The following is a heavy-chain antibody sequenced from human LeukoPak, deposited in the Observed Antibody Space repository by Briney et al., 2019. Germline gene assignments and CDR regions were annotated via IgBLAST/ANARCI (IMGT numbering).Heavy chain of an antibody. D-gene: IGHD6-19*01. V-gene: IGHV4-39*01. Sequence: SETLSHTCTVSGGSISSSSYYWGWIRQPPGKGLEWIGSMYYSGSTYYNPSLKSRVTISVDTSKNQFSLKLGSVTAADTAVYYSAKIGAVAGTYFQLWGKGTLVTVSS. CDR1: GGSISSSSYY. J-gene: IGHJ1*01. CDR2: MYYSGST. CDR3: AKIGAVAGTYFQL.